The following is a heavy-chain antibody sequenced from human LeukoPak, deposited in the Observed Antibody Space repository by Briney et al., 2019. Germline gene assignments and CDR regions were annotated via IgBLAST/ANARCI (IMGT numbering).Heavy chain of an antibody. CDR2: ISGSGGTT. CDR3: ARDRNVLLWFGEPTFDY. Sequence: GGSLRLSCAASGFPFSSYAMSWVRQAPGKGLEWVSDISGSGGTTYYADSVKGRFTISRDNAKNSLYLQMNSLRAEDTAVYYCARDRNVLLWFGEPTFDYWGQGTLVTVSS. V-gene: IGHV3-23*01. J-gene: IGHJ4*02. CDR1: GFPFSSYA. D-gene: IGHD3-10*01.